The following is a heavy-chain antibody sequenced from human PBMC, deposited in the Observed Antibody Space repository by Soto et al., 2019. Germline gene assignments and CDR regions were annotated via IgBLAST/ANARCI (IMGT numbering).Heavy chain of an antibody. CDR1: GFTFSSYW. V-gene: IGHV3-7*01. Sequence: GGSLRLSCAASGFTFSSYWMSWVRQAPGKGLEWVANIKQDGSEKYYVDSVKGRFTISRDNAKNSLYLQMNSLRAEDTAVYYCARECSSNSCYLGFNWFDPWGQGTLVTVSS. D-gene: IGHD2-2*01. J-gene: IGHJ5*02. CDR2: IKQDGSEK. CDR3: ARECSSNSCYLGFNWFDP.